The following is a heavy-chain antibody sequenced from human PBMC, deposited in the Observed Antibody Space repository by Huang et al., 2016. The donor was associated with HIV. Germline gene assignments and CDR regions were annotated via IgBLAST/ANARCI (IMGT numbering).Heavy chain of an antibody. V-gene: IGHV5-51*01. J-gene: IGHJ4*02. CDR1: GYSVGSVG. CDR2: IVPDDSET. D-gene: IGHD6-6*01. CDR3: ARRFSSSSGYFDY. Sequence: VQLVQSGAEVTKPGESLKSSCKGSGYSVGSVGIAGVRQRPGKGLEGIGIIVPDDSETTDSPSFEGQVTISADKSIGTAYLQWSSLKASDTAMYYCARRFSSSSGYFDYWGQGSLVTVSS.